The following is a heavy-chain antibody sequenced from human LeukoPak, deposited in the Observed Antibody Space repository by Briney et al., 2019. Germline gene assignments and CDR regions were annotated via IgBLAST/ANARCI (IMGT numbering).Heavy chain of an antibody. CDR3: ATSTYSSSPS. V-gene: IGHV3-7*01. D-gene: IGHD6-6*01. Sequence: GGSLRLSCGASGFTFTRFWMNWVRQAPGRGLEWVANIDPDGSHKYYVDSVKGRFTISRDNAKNSLYLQMNSLRAEDTAMYYCATSTYSSSPSWGQGTLVTVSS. CDR1: GFTFTRFW. CDR2: IDPDGSHK. J-gene: IGHJ5*02.